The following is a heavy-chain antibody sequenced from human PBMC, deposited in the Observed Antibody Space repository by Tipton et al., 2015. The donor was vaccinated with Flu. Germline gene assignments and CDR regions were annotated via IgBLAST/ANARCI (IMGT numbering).Heavy chain of an antibody. CDR2: IFFTGTS. J-gene: IGHJ4*02. CDR3: ARDRLGEFDY. CDR1: GGSISSNSFY. D-gene: IGHD1-26*01. V-gene: IGHV4-39*07. Sequence: TLSLTCTVSGGSISSNSFYWGWIRQPPGKGLEWIGSIFFTGTSHYNPSLQSRVAISVDTAKNQFSLKLTSVAAADTAVYFCARDRLGEFDYWGQGTLVTVSS.